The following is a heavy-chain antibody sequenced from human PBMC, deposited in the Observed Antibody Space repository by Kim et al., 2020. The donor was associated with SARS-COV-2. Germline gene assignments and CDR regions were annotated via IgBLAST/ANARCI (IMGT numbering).Heavy chain of an antibody. CDR3: ARQGIRGSSWYLGAFDI. Sequence: SETLSLTCTVSGGSISSSSYYCGWIRQPPGKGLEWIGSMYYSGSTNYNPSLKSRVTISVDTSKNQFSLKLSSVTAADTAVYYCARQGIRGSSWYLGAFDIWGQGTMVTVSS. V-gene: IGHV4-39*01. D-gene: IGHD6-13*01. CDR2: MYYSGST. J-gene: IGHJ3*02. CDR1: GGSISSSSYY.